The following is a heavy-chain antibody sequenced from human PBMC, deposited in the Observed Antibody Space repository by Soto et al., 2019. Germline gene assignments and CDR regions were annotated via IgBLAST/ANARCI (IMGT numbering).Heavy chain of an antibody. CDR3: TRDIEKYSFNH. D-gene: IGHD2-15*01. CDR2: IRNKANRDTI. J-gene: IGHJ4*02. CDR1: GFTLSDYR. V-gene: IGHV3-72*01. Sequence: DVQLVESGGGLVQPGGSLRLSCIGSGFTLSDYRMDWVRQAPGTGLEWVARIRNKANRDTIEYAASVKGSFTTSRDDSKNSLYLQMTSLRSADTAIYYCTRDIEKYSFNHWGQGTLVTVSS.